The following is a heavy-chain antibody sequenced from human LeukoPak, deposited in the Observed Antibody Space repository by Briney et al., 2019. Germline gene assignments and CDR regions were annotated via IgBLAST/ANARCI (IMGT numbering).Heavy chain of an antibody. CDR2: ISAYNGNT. CDR1: GYTFTSYG. D-gene: IGHD2-15*01. CDR3: ARACSGGSSYLVE. Sequence: ASVKVSCKACGYTFTSYGISWVRQAPGRGLEWMGWISAYNGNTNYAQKFQGRVTMTTDTSTSTAYMELRSLRSDDRAVYYCARACSGGSSYLVEWGQGTLVTVSS. J-gene: IGHJ4*02. V-gene: IGHV1-18*01.